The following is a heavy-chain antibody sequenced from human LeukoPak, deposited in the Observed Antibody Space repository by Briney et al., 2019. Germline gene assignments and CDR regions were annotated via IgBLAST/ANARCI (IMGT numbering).Heavy chain of an antibody. CDR3: ARGPSSQYLVHHVAFDI. D-gene: IGHD6-13*01. J-gene: IGHJ3*02. Sequence: GSLRLSCAASGFTVSRNYMSWVRQAPGKGLEWVSLIYSGGNTYYSDCVKGRFTISRDNSKNTLFLQVNSLRAEDTAVYYCARGPSSQYLVHHVAFDIWGQGTMVTVSS. CDR1: GFTVSRNY. CDR2: IYSGGNT. V-gene: IGHV3-53*01.